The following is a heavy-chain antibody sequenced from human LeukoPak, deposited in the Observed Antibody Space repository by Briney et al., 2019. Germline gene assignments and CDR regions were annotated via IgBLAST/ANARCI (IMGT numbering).Heavy chain of an antibody. CDR1: GFTFSSYA. V-gene: IGHV3-23*01. D-gene: IGHD3-22*01. CDR2: ISGSGGST. J-gene: IGHJ1*01. CDR3: AKSWYDSSGYYIREYFQH. Sequence: PGRSLRLSCAASGFTFSSYAMSWVRQAPGKGLEWVSAISGSGGSTYYADSVKGRFTISRDNSKNTLYLQMNSLRAEDTAVYYCAKSWYDSSGYYIREYFQHWGQGTLVTVSS.